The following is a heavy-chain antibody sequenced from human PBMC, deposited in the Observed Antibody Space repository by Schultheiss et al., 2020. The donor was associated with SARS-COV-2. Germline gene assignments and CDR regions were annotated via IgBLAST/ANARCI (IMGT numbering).Heavy chain of an antibody. Sequence: SGPTLVKPTETLTLTCTVSGFSLSNARMGVSWIRQPPGKALEWLALIYWDDDKRYSPSLKSRLTITKDTSKNQVVLTMTNMDPVDTATYYCARTFIAAAGNGPYGMDVWGQGTTVTVSS. J-gene: IGHJ6*02. CDR1: GFSLSNARMG. D-gene: IGHD6-13*01. CDR3: ARTFIAAAGNGPYGMDV. CDR2: IYWDDDK. V-gene: IGHV2-5*02.